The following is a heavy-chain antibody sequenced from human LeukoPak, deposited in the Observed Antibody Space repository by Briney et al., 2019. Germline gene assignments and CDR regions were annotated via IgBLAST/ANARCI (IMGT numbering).Heavy chain of an antibody. CDR2: IRSKTYGGTT. CDR3: TTLRPYIQPR. V-gene: IGHV3-49*04. J-gene: IGHJ3*01. Sequence: GGSLRLSCTASGFTFGDYAMNWVRQAPGKGLEWVGFIRSKTYGGTTEYAASVKGRFTISRDDSKSIAYLQMNSLKTEDTAVYYCTTLRPYIQPRWGQGTMVTVSS. D-gene: IGHD5-18*01. CDR1: GFTFGDYA.